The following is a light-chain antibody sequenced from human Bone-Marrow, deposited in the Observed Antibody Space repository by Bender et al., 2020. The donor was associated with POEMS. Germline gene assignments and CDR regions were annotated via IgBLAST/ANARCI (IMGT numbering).Light chain of an antibody. CDR1: DLGDKY. CDR3: QAWDTYSVI. V-gene: IGLV3-1*01. Sequence: SYEVTQPPSVSVSPGQTASITCSGDDLGDKYVAWYQQKPGRSHVLVIYQDTKRPSGIPERFSGSNSGNTATLTISGTQAMDEADYYCQAWDTYSVIFGGGTKLTVL. J-gene: IGLJ2*01. CDR2: QDT.